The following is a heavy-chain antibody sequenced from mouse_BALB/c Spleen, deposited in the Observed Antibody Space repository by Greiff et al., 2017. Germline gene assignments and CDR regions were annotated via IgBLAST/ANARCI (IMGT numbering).Heavy chain of an antibody. V-gene: IGHV2-9*02. J-gene: IGHJ1*01. CDR1: GFSLTSYG. D-gene: IGHD2-1*01. CDR3: ARERYGNFWYFDV. CDR2: IWAGGST. Sequence: VKLMESGPGLVAPSQSLSITCTVSGFSLTSYGVHWVRQPPGKGLEWLGVIWAGGSTNYNSALMSRLSISKDNSKSQVFLKMNSLQTDDTAMYYCARERYGNFWYFDVWGAGTTVTVSS.